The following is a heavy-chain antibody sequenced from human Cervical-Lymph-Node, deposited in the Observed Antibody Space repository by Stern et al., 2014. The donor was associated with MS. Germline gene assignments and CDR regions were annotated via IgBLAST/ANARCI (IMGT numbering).Heavy chain of an antibody. J-gene: IGHJ4*02. V-gene: IGHV5-51*01. CDR3: ARQRYFDY. Sequence: MQLVQSGPEVKRPGESLKISCQAPGYTFTSYWIGWVRQMPGKGLEWIAIIFPGGSDIRYSPSFQGQVTISADKSSSTAYLQWNNLKASDTAIYYCARQRYFDYWGQGTLVTVSS. CDR2: IFPGGSDI. CDR1: GYTFTSYW.